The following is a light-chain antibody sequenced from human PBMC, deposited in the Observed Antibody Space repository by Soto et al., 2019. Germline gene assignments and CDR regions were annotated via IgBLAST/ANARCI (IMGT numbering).Light chain of an antibody. J-gene: IGKJ5*01. Sequence: EIVMTQSPATLSVSPWERATLSCRASQSVDSYLAWYQQKPGQAPRLLIYGASSRATGIPDRFSGSGSGTDFTLTISRLEPEDFAVYYCQQYGSSPFGQGTRLEI. CDR2: GAS. CDR3: QQYGSSP. V-gene: IGKV3-20*01. CDR1: QSVDSY.